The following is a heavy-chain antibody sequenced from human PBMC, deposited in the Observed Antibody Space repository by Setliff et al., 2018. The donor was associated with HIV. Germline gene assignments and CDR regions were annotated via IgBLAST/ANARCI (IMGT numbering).Heavy chain of an antibody. CDR2: INGGTTT. V-gene: IGHV3-66*02. J-gene: IGHJ4*02. D-gene: IGHD6-6*01. CDR3: ARDRSARLSLDYYFDF. Sequence: GGSLRLSCVASGITVSGIYMTWVRQAPGKGLEWVSVINGGTTTYYADSVKGRFTISRDNSKNTLSLQMNSLRAEDTAVYYCARDRSARLSLDYYFDFWGQGTLVTVSS. CDR1: GITVSGIY.